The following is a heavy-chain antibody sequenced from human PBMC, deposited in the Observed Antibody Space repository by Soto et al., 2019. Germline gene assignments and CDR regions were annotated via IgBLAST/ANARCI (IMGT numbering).Heavy chain of an antibody. Sequence: GGSLRLSCAASGFTFSSYSMNWVRHAPGKGLEWVSFIISTSSTIYYADSVKGRFTISRDNAKNSLYLQMNSLRDEDTAVYYCARGSGYSYGFGVDPRGQGTLVTVSS. V-gene: IGHV3-48*02. J-gene: IGHJ5*02. D-gene: IGHD5-18*01. CDR1: GFTFSSYS. CDR2: IISTSSTI. CDR3: ARGSGYSYGFGVDP.